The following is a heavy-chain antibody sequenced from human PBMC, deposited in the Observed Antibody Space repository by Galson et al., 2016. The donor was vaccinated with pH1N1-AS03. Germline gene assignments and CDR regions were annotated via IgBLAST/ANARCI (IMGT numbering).Heavy chain of an antibody. CDR3: ARQNGHRLLWDY. Sequence: ETLSLTCSVSSGSISGYYWSWIRQPPGKGLEWIGYIYYTGMTNYNPSLKSRVTISVDTSKNQFSLKLSSVTAADTAIDFCARQNGHRLLWDYWGPGTLVTVSS. CDR2: IYYTGMT. D-gene: IGHD2-8*01. J-gene: IGHJ4*02. V-gene: IGHV4-59*08. CDR1: SGSISGYY.